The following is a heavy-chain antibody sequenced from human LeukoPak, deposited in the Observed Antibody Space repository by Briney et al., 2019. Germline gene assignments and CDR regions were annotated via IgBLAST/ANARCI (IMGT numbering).Heavy chain of an antibody. V-gene: IGHV3-23*01. D-gene: IGHD3-22*01. CDR3: AKDGTLSGYYGDY. CDR1: GFTFSSYA. J-gene: IGHJ4*02. Sequence: GGPLRLSCAASGFTFSSYAMSWVRQAPGKGLEWVSAISGSGGSTYYAGSVKGRFTISRDNSKNTLYLQMNSLRAEDTAVYYCAKDGTLSGYYGDYWGQGTLVTVSS. CDR2: ISGSGGST.